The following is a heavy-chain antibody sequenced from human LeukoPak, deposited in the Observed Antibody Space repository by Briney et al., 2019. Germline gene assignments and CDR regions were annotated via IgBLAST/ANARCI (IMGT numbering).Heavy chain of an antibody. CDR1: GGSFSGYY. Sequence: PSETLSLTCAVYGGSFSGYYWSWIRQPPGKGLEWIGEINHSGSTNYNPSLKSRVTISADTSKNQFSLKLSSVTAADTAVYYCARHRVRGAFFDYWGQGTLVTVSS. D-gene: IGHD3-10*01. CDR3: ARHRVRGAFFDY. J-gene: IGHJ4*02. V-gene: IGHV4-34*01. CDR2: INHSGST.